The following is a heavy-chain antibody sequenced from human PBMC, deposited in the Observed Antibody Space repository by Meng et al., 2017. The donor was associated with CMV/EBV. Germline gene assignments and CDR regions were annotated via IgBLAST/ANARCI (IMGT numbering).Heavy chain of an antibody. CDR2: IIPIFGIA. D-gene: IGHD6-13*01. V-gene: IGHV1-69*02. Sequence: SVKVSCKASGGTFSSYPISWVRQAPGQGLEWMGRIIPIFGIANYAQKFQGRVTITADKSTRTAYMELSSLRSEDTAVYYCARGIAATGTSGWWFDPWGQGTLVTVSS. CDR3: ARGIAATGTSGWWFDP. J-gene: IGHJ5*01. CDR1: GGTFSSYP.